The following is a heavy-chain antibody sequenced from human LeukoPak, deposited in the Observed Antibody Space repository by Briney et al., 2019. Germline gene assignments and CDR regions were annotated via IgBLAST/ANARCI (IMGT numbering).Heavy chain of an antibody. D-gene: IGHD5-18*01. CDR1: GFTFSSYA. V-gene: IGHV3-30*04. Sequence: GGSLRLSCAASGFTFSSYAMHWVRQAPGKGLEWVAVISYDGSNKYYADSVKGRFTISRDNSKNTLYLQMNSLRAEDTAVYYRARDLLMVTFDYWGQGTLVTVSS. CDR2: ISYDGSNK. J-gene: IGHJ4*02. CDR3: ARDLLMVTFDY.